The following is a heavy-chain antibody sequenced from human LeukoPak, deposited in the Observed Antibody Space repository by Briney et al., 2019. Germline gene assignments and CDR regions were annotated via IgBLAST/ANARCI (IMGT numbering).Heavy chain of an antibody. J-gene: IGHJ4*02. Sequence: GRSLRLSCAASGFTLSSYGMHWVRQAPGKGLEWVAVIWYDGSYKYYADSVKGRFTISRDNSKNTLYLQMNSLRAEDTAVYYCAKDRGYYGSGGDYWGQGTLVTVSS. CDR2: IWYDGSYK. D-gene: IGHD3-10*01. CDR3: AKDRGYYGSGGDY. V-gene: IGHV3-33*06. CDR1: GFTLSSYG.